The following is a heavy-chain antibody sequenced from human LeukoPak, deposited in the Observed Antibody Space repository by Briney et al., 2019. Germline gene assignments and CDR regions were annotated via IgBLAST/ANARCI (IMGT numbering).Heavy chain of an antibody. J-gene: IGHJ4*02. CDR1: GIIVSSDY. CDR2: IFSDGST. D-gene: IGHD4-17*01. Sequence: GGSLRLSCAASGIIVSSDYMSWVRQAPGKGLEWVSVIFSDGSTYYANSVKDRFTISRDISKNMLFLQMNSLRAEDTAVYHCAGDLTSTGTLNFDYWGQGTLVTVSS. V-gene: IGHV3-66*01. CDR3: AGDLTSTGTLNFDY.